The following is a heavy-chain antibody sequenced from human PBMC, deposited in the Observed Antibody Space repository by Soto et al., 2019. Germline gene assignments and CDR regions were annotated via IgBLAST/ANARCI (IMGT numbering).Heavy chain of an antibody. CDR1: GFTFNSYI. Sequence: EVQLLESGGGLVQPGGSLRLSCAASGFTFNSYIMSWVRQAPGKGLEWVAAISGSGGTADYADSVKGRFTISRDNSKNTLYLQMNRLRAADTALYYCARRVTGTTLRYFDDWGQGTLVTVSS. CDR3: ARRVTGTTLRYFDD. J-gene: IGHJ4*02. V-gene: IGHV3-23*01. D-gene: IGHD1-7*01. CDR2: ISGSGGTA.